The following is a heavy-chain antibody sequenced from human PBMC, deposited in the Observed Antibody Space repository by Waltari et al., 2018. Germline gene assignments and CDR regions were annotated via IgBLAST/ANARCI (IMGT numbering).Heavy chain of an antibody. V-gene: IGHV3-21*01. CDR3: ARDRAVVTPYWYFDL. Sequence: EVQLVESGGGLVKPGGSLRLSCAASGFTFSSYSMNWVRQAPGKGLEWVSSISSSSSYIYYADSVKGRFTISRDNAKNSLYLQMNSLRAEDTAVYYCARDRAVVTPYWYFDLWGRGTLVTVSS. J-gene: IGHJ2*01. CDR2: ISSSSSYI. D-gene: IGHD2-21*02. CDR1: GFTFSSYS.